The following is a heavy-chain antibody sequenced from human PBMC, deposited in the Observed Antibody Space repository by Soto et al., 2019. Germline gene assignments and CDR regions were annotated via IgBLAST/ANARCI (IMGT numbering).Heavy chain of an antibody. J-gene: IGHJ3*02. Sequence: GGSLRLSCAASGFTFSSYAMHWVRQAPGKGLEWVAVISYDGSNKYYADSVKGRFTISRDNSKNTLYLQMNSLRAEDTAVYYCARSPFRVRGAFDIWGQGTMVTVSS. D-gene: IGHD1-1*01. V-gene: IGHV3-30-3*01. CDR2: ISYDGSNK. CDR3: ARSPFRVRGAFDI. CDR1: GFTFSSYA.